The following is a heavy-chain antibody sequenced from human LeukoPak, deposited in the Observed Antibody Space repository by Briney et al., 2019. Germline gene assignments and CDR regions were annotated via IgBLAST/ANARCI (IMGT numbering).Heavy chain of an antibody. CDR2: IYPGDSDT. Sequence: GESLKISCKGSGYSFTSYWIGWVRQMPGKGLEWMGIIYPGDSDTRYSPSFQGQVTISADKSISTAYLQWSSLKASDTAMYYCARQDYYGSSGYYYRWFDPWGQGTLVTVSS. CDR1: GYSFTSYW. D-gene: IGHD3-22*01. CDR3: ARQDYYGSSGYYYRWFDP. J-gene: IGHJ5*02. V-gene: IGHV5-51*01.